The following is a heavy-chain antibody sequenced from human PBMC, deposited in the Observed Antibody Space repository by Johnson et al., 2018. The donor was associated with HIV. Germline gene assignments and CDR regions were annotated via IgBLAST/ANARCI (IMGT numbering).Heavy chain of an antibody. V-gene: IGHV3-74*01. CDR3: AKESKWESRTPHAFDM. J-gene: IGHJ3*02. Sequence: QLVESGGGLVQPGGSLRLSCAASGFTFSRYWMDWVRQAPGKGLVWVSRIKSDGSSTAYADSVKDRFTISRDNAKNTLYLQMKSLRPEDTAVYYCAKESKWESRTPHAFDMWGQGTMVTVSS. D-gene: IGHD1-26*01. CDR1: GFTFSRYW. CDR2: IKSDGSST.